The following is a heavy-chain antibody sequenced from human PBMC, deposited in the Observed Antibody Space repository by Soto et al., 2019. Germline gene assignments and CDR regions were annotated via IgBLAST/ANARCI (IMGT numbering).Heavy chain of an antibody. CDR3: ARADPDASVGY. J-gene: IGHJ4*02. CDR2: INHTGGT. V-gene: IGHV4-34*10. Sequence: SETLSLTCAVYGGSVNGYYWNWIRQPPGKGLEWIGEINHTGGTHYNPSLKSRVTMSVDTSKNQFSLRMNSMIAADTAVYYCARADPDASVGYWGQGTLVTVSS. CDR1: GGSVNGYY. D-gene: IGHD2-15*01.